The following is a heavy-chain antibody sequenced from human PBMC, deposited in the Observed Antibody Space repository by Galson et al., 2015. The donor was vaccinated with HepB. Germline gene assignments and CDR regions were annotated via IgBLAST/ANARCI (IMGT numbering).Heavy chain of an antibody. CDR2: ISYDGSNK. V-gene: IGHV3-30-3*01. Sequence: SLRLSCAASGFTFSSYAMHWVRQAPGKGLEWVAVISYDGSNKYYADSVKGRFTISRDNSKNTLYLQMNSLRAEDTAVYYCARDLLSEYYYDSSDYLDYWGQGTLVTVSS. CDR1: GFTFSSYA. D-gene: IGHD3-22*01. CDR3: ARDLLSEYYYDSSDYLDY. J-gene: IGHJ4*02.